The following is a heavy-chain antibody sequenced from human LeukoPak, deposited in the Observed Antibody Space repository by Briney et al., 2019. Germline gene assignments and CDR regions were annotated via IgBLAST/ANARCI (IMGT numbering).Heavy chain of an antibody. D-gene: IGHD3-22*01. J-gene: IGHJ4*02. CDR3: ARLGWYYDSSGPYDY. Sequence: SETLSLTCTVSGGSISSYYWSWIRQPPGKGLEWIGYIYYSGSTNYNPSLKSRVTISVDTSKNQFSLKLSSVTAADTAVYYCARLGWYYDSSGPYDYWGQGTLVTVSS. CDR1: GGSISSYY. V-gene: IGHV4-59*08. CDR2: IYYSGST.